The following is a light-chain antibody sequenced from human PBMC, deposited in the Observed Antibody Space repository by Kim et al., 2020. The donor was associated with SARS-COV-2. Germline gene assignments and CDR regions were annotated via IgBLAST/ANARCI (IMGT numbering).Light chain of an antibody. CDR1: NIGSKS. CDR3: QVWDNRSEQYV. V-gene: IGLV3-21*04. Sequence: PGTTARITCEGNNIGSKSVPWYQQKPGQAPVLVIYYDNDRPSGIPERFSGFNSENTATLTISGVEAGDEADYYCQVWDNRSEQYVFGAGTKVTVL. CDR2: YDN. J-gene: IGLJ1*01.